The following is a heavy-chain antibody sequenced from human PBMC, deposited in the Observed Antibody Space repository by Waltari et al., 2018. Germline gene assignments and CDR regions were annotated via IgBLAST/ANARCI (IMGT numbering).Heavy chain of an antibody. D-gene: IGHD1-1*01. CDR2: LIPIFGAP. J-gene: IGHJ5*02. Sequence: QVHLVQSGAEVKKPGSSVKVSCKASGGTFGRYAITWVRQAPGQGLEWMGVLIPIFGAPNYAQRVQGRVTITADESTSTVYMELSSLKSEDTALYFCARRQLGGPLDPWGQGTLVTVSS. CDR3: ARRQLGGPLDP. CDR1: GGTFGRYA. V-gene: IGHV1-69*12.